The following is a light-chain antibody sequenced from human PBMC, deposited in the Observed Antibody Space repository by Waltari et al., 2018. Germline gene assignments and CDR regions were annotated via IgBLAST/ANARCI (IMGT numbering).Light chain of an antibody. CDR2: VNSDGSH. CDR3: QTWGTGTVV. CDR1: SGHSRYA. J-gene: IGLJ3*02. V-gene: IGLV4-69*01. Sequence: QVVLPQSSSASASLGASVKLTCTLTSGHSRYAIAWNPHQPNKGPRYLMTVNSDGSHNKGDGIPDRFSGSSSGAERYLTISSLQSDDEADYYCQTWGTGTVVFGGGTKLTVL.